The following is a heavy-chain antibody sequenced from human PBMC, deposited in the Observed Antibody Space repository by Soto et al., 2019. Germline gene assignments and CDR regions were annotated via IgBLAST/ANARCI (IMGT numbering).Heavy chain of an antibody. J-gene: IGHJ4*02. V-gene: IGHV4-30-4*01. Sequence: LSLTCTVSGGSIKSGDYYWTWIRQPPGKGLEFIGYIYYSANTYYNPSLKNRVTISVDTSKNHLSLKLSSVTAADTAVYYCARGPCGGDCYPPDSWGQGTLVTVSS. D-gene: IGHD2-21*02. CDR1: GGSIKSGDYY. CDR3: ARGPCGGDCYPPDS. CDR2: IYYSANT.